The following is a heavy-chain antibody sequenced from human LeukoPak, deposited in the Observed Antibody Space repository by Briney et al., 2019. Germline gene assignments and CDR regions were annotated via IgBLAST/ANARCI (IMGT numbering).Heavy chain of an antibody. V-gene: IGHV3-11*01. CDR2: LNPTATSV. CDR1: GFALINYN. D-gene: IGHD3-16*01. CDR3: ARDRGRIRDY. Sequence: GGSLRLSCVASGFALINYNMIWVRQAPGKEPEWIPILNPTATSVMYADSLKGRFSVSRDNAKNTFFLHMNRLTVEDTAMYYCARDRGRIRDYWGRGTPVTVSS. J-gene: IGHJ4*02.